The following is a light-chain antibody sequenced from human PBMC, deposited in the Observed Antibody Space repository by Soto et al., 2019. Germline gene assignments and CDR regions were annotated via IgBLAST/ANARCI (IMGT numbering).Light chain of an antibody. Sequence: DIQMTQSPSSLSASVGDRVTITCRASQRISSYLNWYQQKPGKAPKLLIYDASSLESGVPSRFSGSGSGTEFTLTISSLQPDDFATYYCQQYNSYSETFGQGTKVDI. CDR3: QQYNSYSET. CDR2: DAS. J-gene: IGKJ1*01. V-gene: IGKV1-5*01. CDR1: QRISSY.